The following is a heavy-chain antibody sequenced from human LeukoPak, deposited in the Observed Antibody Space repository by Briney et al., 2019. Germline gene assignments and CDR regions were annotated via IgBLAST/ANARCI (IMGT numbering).Heavy chain of an antibody. CDR2: ISAGGVYT. Sequence: GGSLRLPCAASGFTFSSSAMTWVRQAPGKGLEWVSSISAGGVYTYYADSVKGRFTISRENSKNTLYLQMNGLRAGDTAIYFCAKAPASGCSGGSCYIFDYWGQGTLVTVSS. CDR3: AKAPASGCSGGSCYIFDY. V-gene: IGHV3-23*01. D-gene: IGHD2-15*01. J-gene: IGHJ4*02. CDR1: GFTFSSSA.